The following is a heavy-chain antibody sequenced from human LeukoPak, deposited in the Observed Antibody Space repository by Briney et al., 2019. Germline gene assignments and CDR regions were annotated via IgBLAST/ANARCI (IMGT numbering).Heavy chain of an antibody. D-gene: IGHD1-26*01. CDR1: GYTFTGYY. V-gene: IGHV1-2*02. J-gene: IGHJ4*02. CDR3: ARARYSGSYYYFDY. CDR2: INPNSGGT. Sequence: ASVKVSCKASGYTFTGYYMHWVRQAPGQGLEWMGWINPNSGGTNYAQKFQGRVTMTRDTSISTAYMELSRLRSDDTAVYYCARARYSGSYYYFDYWSQGTLVTVSS.